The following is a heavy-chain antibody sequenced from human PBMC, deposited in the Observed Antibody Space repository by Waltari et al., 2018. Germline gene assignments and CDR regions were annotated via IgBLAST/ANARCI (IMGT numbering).Heavy chain of an antibody. CDR2: INGDGSRP. CDR3: AREDYDIWSGYGDY. V-gene: IGHV3-74*01. J-gene: IGHJ4*02. D-gene: IGHD3-3*01. CDR1: GFSFSDYW. Sequence: EVRLVESGGGFVQPGGSLTVSCAASGFSFSDYWMHWIRQAPGQGLVWVSRINGDGSRPEYADSVKGRFTISRDNAKNTVYLQMNSLRVDDTAVYYCAREDYDIWSGYGDYWGQGTLVSVSS.